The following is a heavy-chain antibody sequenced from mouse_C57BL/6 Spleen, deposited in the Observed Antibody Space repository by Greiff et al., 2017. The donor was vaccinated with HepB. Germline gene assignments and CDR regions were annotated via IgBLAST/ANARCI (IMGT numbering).Heavy chain of an antibody. CDR2: IYPGSGST. CDR1: GYTFTSYC. J-gene: IGHJ3*01. D-gene: IGHD2-4*01. Sequence: QVQLQQPGAELVKPGASVKMSCKASGYTFTSYCITWVKQRPGQGLEWIGDIYPGSGSTNYNEKFKSKATLTVDTSSSTAYMQLSSLTSEDSAVYYCARSDDYDVWFAYWGQGTLVTVSA. V-gene: IGHV1-55*01. CDR3: ARSDDYDVWFAY.